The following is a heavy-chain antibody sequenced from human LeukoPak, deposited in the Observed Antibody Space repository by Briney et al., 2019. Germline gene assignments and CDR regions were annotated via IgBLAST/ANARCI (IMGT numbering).Heavy chain of an antibody. CDR3: ARIITPGYSSSWYSMPLYFDY. CDR1: GGSISSYY. V-gene: IGHV4-4*07. J-gene: IGHJ4*02. D-gene: IGHD6-13*01. CDR2: IYTSGST. Sequence: SETLSLTCTVSGGSISSYYWSWIRQPAGKGLEWIGRIYTSGSTNYNPSLKSRVTMSVDTSKNQFSLKLSSVTAADTAVYYCARIITPGYSSSWYSMPLYFDYWGQGTLVTVSS.